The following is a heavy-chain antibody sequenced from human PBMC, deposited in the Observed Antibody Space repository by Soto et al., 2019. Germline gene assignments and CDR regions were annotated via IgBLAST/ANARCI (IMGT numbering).Heavy chain of an antibody. V-gene: IGHV3-30*18. CDR3: AKDLTTVRDAGSYKGLYFQH. CDR2: ISYDGSNK. CDR1: GFTFSSYG. Sequence: QVQLVESGGGVVQPGRSLRLSCAASGFTFSSYGMHWVRQAPGKGLEWVAVISYDGSNKYYADSVKGRFTISRDNSKNTLYLQMNSLRAEDMAVYYCAKDLTTVRDAGSYKGLYFQHWGQGTLVTVSS. J-gene: IGHJ1*01. D-gene: IGHD4-17*01.